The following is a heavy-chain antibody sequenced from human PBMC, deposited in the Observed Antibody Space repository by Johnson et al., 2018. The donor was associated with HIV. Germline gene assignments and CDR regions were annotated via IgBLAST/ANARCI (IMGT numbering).Heavy chain of an antibody. D-gene: IGHD6-13*01. Sequence: EQLVESGGGLVQPGGSLRLSCAASGFAFRTYWMVWVRQVPGKRPVWVARIYNDGSRTTYADSVRGRFTISRDNAEDSLYVQMDSLRDDDPAVYYCARAPWGSWSGAGWRAFDIWGQGTKVSVSS. CDR1: GFAFRTYW. CDR2: IYNDGSRT. V-gene: IGHV3-74*03. CDR3: ARAPWGSWSGAGWRAFDI. J-gene: IGHJ3*02.